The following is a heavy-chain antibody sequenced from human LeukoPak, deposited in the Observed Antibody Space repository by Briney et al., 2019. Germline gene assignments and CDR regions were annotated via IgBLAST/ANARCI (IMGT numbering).Heavy chain of an antibody. Sequence: GGSLTLSCPASEFTFTTYGMHWVRPAPGKGLEWVAFIYYDGSNIYYADYVKGRFTISRDISKNTLYLQMDSLRAEDTAIYYCARDWKPNSFDYWGQGTLVSVSS. V-gene: IGHV3-33*01. CDR1: EFTFTTYG. J-gene: IGHJ4*02. CDR3: ARDWKPNSFDY. D-gene: IGHD1-1*01. CDR2: IYYDGSNI.